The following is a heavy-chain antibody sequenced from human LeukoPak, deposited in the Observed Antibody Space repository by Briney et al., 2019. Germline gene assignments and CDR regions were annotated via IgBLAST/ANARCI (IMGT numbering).Heavy chain of an antibody. V-gene: IGHV3-7*01. CDR1: GFTFSSYW. D-gene: IGHD3-3*02. CDR3: ARVGYGVSMDY. Sequence: GGSLRLSCAASGFTFSSYWMSWVRQAPGKGLEWVANIKQDGSEKYYVDSVKGRFTISRDNAKNSLFLQMNSLRAEDTAVYYCARVGYGVSMDYWGQGTLVTVSS. CDR2: IKQDGSEK. J-gene: IGHJ4*02.